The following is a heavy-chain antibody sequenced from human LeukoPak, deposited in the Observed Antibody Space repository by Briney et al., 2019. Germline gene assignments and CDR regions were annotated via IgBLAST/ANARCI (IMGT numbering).Heavy chain of an antibody. V-gene: IGHV1-18*01. D-gene: IGHD2-2*03. CDR1: GYTFTSYG. CDR3: ARVGYIGNCSSTSCYYYYYYMDV. J-gene: IGHJ6*03. Sequence: ASVKVSCKASGYTFTSYGISWVRQAPGQGLEWMGWISAYNGNTNYAQKLQGRVTMTTDTSTSTAYMELRSLRSDDTAVYYCARVGYIGNCSSTSCYYYYYYMDVWGKGTTVTISS. CDR2: ISAYNGNT.